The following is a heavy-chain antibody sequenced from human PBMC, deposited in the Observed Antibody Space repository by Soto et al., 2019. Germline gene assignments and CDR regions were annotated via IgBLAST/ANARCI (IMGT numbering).Heavy chain of an antibody. CDR2: INDSGGKT. CDR1: GFTFSSYG. Sequence: EVQLLESGGGLVQPGGSLRLSCAASGFTFSSYGMSWVRQAPGKGLEWVSNINDSGGKTNYADSVKGRFTVSRDNPKNTLYLQMNSLSADDTAVYYCARLQFTVNQYYHYMDVWGKGTTVTVSS. V-gene: IGHV3-23*01. CDR3: ARLQFTVNQYYHYMDV. J-gene: IGHJ6*03. D-gene: IGHD4-4*01.